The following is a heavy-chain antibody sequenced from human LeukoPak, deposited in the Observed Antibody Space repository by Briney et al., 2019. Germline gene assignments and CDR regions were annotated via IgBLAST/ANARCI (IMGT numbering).Heavy chain of an antibody. V-gene: IGHV4-61*02. CDR1: GGSISSGSYY. D-gene: IGHD7-27*01. CDR2: IYTSGST. Sequence: SETLSLTCTVSGGSISSGSYYWSWIRQPAGKGLEWIGRIYTSGSTNYNPSLKSRVTISVDTSKNQFSLKLSSVTAADTAVYYCARFMPGDNYFDYWGQGTLVTVSS. CDR3: ARFMPGDNYFDY. J-gene: IGHJ4*02.